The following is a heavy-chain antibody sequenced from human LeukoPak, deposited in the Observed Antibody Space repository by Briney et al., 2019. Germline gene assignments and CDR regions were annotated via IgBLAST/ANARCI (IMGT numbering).Heavy chain of an antibody. CDR3: ARVWQQQLSNRPYYYYGMDV. Sequence: GASVKVSCKASGYTFTSYYMHWVRQAPGQGLEWMGIINPSGGSTSYAQKFQGRVTMTRDTSTSTVYMELSSPRSEDTAVYYCARVWQQQLSNRPYYYYGMDVWGQGTTVTVSS. V-gene: IGHV1-46*01. J-gene: IGHJ6*02. CDR1: GYTFTSYY. D-gene: IGHD6-13*01. CDR2: INPSGGST.